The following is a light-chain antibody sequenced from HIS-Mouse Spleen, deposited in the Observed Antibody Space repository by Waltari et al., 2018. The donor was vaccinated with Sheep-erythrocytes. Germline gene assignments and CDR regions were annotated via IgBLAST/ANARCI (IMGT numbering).Light chain of an antibody. CDR3: QAWDSSTALYV. Sequence: QSALTQPPSASGSPGQSVTISCTGTSSDVGGYNYVSWYQQHPGKAPKLMIYEVSKRPSGVPDRFSGSKSGNTASLTISGLQAEDEADYYCQAWDSSTALYVFGTGTKVTVL. CDR1: SSDVGGYNY. J-gene: IGLJ1*01. V-gene: IGLV2-8*01. CDR2: EVS.